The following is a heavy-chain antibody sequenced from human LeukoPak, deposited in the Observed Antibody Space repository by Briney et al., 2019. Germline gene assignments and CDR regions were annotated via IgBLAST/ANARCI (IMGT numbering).Heavy chain of an antibody. Sequence: ASVKVSCKASGYTFTGYYMHWVRQAPGQGLEWMGWINPNSGGTNYAQKLQGRVTMTRDTSISTAYMELSRLRSDDTAVYYCARGYYDSSGYYHAPYYYYYGMDVWGQGTTVTVSS. J-gene: IGHJ6*02. CDR1: GYTFTGYY. D-gene: IGHD3-22*01. CDR3: ARGYYDSSGYYHAPYYYYYGMDV. V-gene: IGHV1-2*02. CDR2: INPNSGGT.